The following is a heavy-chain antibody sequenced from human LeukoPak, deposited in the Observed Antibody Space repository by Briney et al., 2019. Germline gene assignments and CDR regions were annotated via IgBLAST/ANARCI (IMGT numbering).Heavy chain of an antibody. CDR2: IIPIFGTA. D-gene: IGHD6-13*01. CDR1: GATFSSYA. CDR3: ARDYSSSWTGEFDY. Sequence: SVKVSCKASGATFSSYAISWVRQAPGQGLEWMGGIIPIFGTANYAQKFQGRVTITADESTSTAYMELSSLRSEDTAVYYCARDYSSSWTGEFDYWGQGTLVTVSS. J-gene: IGHJ4*02. V-gene: IGHV1-69*13.